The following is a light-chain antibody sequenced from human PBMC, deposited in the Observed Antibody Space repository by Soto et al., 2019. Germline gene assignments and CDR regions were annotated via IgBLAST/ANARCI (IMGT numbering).Light chain of an antibody. Sequence: QSALTQPRSVSGSPGQSVTISCTGTSGDVGAYNFVSWYQQNPGKAPKLILYDVIKRPSGVPDRFSGSKSGNTASLTISGLQTEDEADYHCSSYAGSHTYEVFGGGTKLTVL. CDR3: SSYAGSHTYEV. J-gene: IGLJ3*02. CDR2: DVI. V-gene: IGLV2-11*01. CDR1: SGDVGAYNF.